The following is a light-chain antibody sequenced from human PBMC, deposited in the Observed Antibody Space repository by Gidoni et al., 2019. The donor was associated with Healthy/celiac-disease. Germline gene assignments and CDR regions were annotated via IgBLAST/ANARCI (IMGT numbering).Light chain of an antibody. CDR2: YDS. J-gene: IGLJ2*01. CDR3: QVWDRSSDLPGNVV. Sequence: SYVLTQPPSVSVAPGKTARITCGGNNIGSKSVHWYQQKPGQAPVLVIYYDSDRPSGIPERFSGSNSGNTATLTSSRVEAGDEADYYCQVWDRSSDLPGNVVFGGGTKLTVL. V-gene: IGLV3-21*04. CDR1: NIGSKS.